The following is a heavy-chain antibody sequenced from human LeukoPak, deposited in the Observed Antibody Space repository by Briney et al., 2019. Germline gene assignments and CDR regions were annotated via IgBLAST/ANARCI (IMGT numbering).Heavy chain of an antibody. Sequence: PGGSLRLSCAASGFTFSSYWMSWVRQAPGKGLEWVANIKQDGSEKYYVDSVKGRFTISRDNSKNTLYLQMNSLRAEDTAVYYCARVYSSGWYEDYWGQGTLVTVSS. V-gene: IGHV3-7*01. CDR1: GFTFSSYW. D-gene: IGHD6-19*01. CDR3: ARVYSSGWYEDY. CDR2: IKQDGSEK. J-gene: IGHJ4*02.